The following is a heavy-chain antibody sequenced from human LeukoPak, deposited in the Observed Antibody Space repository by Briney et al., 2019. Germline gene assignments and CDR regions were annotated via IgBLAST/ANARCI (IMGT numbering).Heavy chain of an antibody. J-gene: IGHJ4*02. CDR1: GGSISNNNW. D-gene: IGHD3-22*01. V-gene: IGHV4-4*02. CDR3: TRGAQYSSGTFDY. CDR2: IYHSGGT. Sequence: SETLSLTCAVSGGSISNNNWWSWVRQPPGKGLEWIGEIYHSGGTNYNPSLKSRITIPVDKSKNQFSLKLSSVTAADTAIYYCTRGAQYSSGTFDYWGQGTLVTVSS.